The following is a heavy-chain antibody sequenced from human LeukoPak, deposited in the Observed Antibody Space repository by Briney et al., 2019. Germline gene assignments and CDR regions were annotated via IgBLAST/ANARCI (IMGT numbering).Heavy chain of an antibody. V-gene: IGHV3-48*03. J-gene: IGHJ3*02. Sequence: GGSLRPSCAAFGFTFSSYEMNWVRQAPGKGLEWVSYISSSGSTIYYADSVKGRFTISRDNAKSSLYLQMNSLRAEDTAVYYCVRWYDAFDIWGQGTMVTVSS. CDR3: VRWYDAFDI. CDR1: GFTFSSYE. CDR2: ISSSGSTI. D-gene: IGHD2-15*01.